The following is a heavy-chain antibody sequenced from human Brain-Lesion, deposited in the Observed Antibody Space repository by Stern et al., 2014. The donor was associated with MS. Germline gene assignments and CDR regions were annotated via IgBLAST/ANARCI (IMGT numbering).Heavy chain of an antibody. V-gene: IGHV1-69*06. CDR3: AKDGPALVTNWFDP. J-gene: IGHJ5*02. CDR2: IIPIFGSP. D-gene: IGHD5-18*01. CDR1: GGTFGTYP. Sequence: VQLEESGPEVKKPGSSVQVSCKASGGTFGTYPITWLRQAPGQGLEWMGRIIPIFGSPNYAQKFQGRVTITADRSTTTVYMKRSSLKSDDAAVYYCAKDGPALVTNWFDPWGRGTLVTVSS.